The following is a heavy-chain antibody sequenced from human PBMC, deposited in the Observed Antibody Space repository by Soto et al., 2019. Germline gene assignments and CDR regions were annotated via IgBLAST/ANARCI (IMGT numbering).Heavy chain of an antibody. J-gene: IGHJ4*02. CDR1: GGSISGGNYY. D-gene: IGHD3-22*01. V-gene: IGHV4-39*01. CDR3: ARRSSCYCQDY. Sequence: QLQLQESGPGLVQPSETLSLTCTVSGGSISGGNYYWGWIRQPPGKGLEWIGSTSYTGSTYYKPSLKSRVSISVDTSKNQFSLKLTSVTAADTAVYYCARRSSCYCQDYWGQGSLVTVSS. CDR2: TSYTGST.